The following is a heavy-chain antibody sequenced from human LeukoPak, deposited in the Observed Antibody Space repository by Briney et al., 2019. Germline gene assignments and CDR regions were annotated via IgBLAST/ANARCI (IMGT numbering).Heavy chain of an antibody. D-gene: IGHD4-17*01. Sequence: SETLSLTCTVSGDSISSSSYSWGWIRQPPGKGLEWIGSIYYSGSTNYNPSLKSRVTISVDTSKNQFSLKLSSVTAADTAVYYCARRPGKDYGDYRSVGDYWGQGTLVTVSS. CDR3: ARRPGKDYGDYRSVGDY. V-gene: IGHV4-39*07. CDR2: IYYSGST. J-gene: IGHJ4*02. CDR1: GDSISSSSYS.